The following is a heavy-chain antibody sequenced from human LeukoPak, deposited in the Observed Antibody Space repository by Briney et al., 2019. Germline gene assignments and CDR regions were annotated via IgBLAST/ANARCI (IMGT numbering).Heavy chain of an antibody. Sequence: GGSLRLSCAASGFTFSSYAMHWVRQAPGKGLEWVALISYDGSNKYYADSVKGRFTISRDNSKNTLYLQMNSLRTEDTAVYYCARSPHLGSYGYGPWELPVPYFDYWGQGTLVTVSS. CDR1: GFTFSSYA. D-gene: IGHD3-16*01. CDR2: ISYDGSNK. CDR3: ARSPHLGSYGYGPWELPVPYFDY. J-gene: IGHJ4*02. V-gene: IGHV3-30*04.